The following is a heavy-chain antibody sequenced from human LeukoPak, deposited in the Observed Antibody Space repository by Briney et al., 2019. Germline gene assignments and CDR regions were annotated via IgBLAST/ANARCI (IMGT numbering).Heavy chain of an antibody. J-gene: IGHJ2*01. CDR1: GFTFSSYA. CDR2: ISGGGEDT. V-gene: IGHV3-23*01. D-gene: IGHD1-1*01. CDR3: AKPRAMTTGVGRYFDL. Sequence: GGSLRLSCAASGFTFSSYAMSRIRQAPAQRLDWVSAISGGGEDTYYPDSVKGRFTISRDNSKNTLYLQMSSLRAEDTAIYYCAKPRAMTTGVGRYFDLWGRGTLVTVSS.